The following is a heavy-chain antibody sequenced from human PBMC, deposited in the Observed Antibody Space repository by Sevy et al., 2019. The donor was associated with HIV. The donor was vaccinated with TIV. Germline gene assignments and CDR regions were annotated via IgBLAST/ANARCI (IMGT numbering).Heavy chain of an antibody. Sequence: GGSLRLSCAASGFTFSDYYMSWIRQAPGKGPEWVSYISSSGSTIYYADSVKGRFTISRDNAKNSLYLQMNSLRAEDTAVYYCARANYYDSSGPLGYWGQGTLVTVSS. CDR3: ARANYYDSSGPLGY. J-gene: IGHJ4*02. CDR2: ISSSGSTI. CDR1: GFTFSDYY. V-gene: IGHV3-11*01. D-gene: IGHD3-22*01.